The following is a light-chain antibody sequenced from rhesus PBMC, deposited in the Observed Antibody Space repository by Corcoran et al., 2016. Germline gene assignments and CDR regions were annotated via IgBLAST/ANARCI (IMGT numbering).Light chain of an antibody. CDR2: DAS. J-gene: IGKJ4*01. CDR3: QQRNSYPLT. CDR1: QGISSY. V-gene: IGKV1-38*01. Sequence: DIQLTQSPSSLSASVGDRVTITCRASQGISSYLAWYQQKSGKAPKLLIYDASNLQSGVPSRFSGSGSGTEVTLTSSSLQPEDLSTYYCQQRNSYPLTFGGGTKVEIK.